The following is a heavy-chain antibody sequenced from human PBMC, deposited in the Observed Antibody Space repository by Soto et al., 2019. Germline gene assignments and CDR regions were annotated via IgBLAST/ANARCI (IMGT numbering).Heavy chain of an antibody. CDR3: AKVPKVRFLEWLPLYYYGMDV. Sequence: EVQLLESGGGLVQPGGSLRLSCAASGFTFSSYAMSWVRQAPGKGLEWVSAISGSGGSTYYADSVKGRFTISRDNSKNTLHLQMNILRAEDTAVYYCAKVPKVRFLEWLPLYYYGMDVWGQGTTVTVSS. CDR2: ISGSGGST. V-gene: IGHV3-23*01. D-gene: IGHD3-3*01. CDR1: GFTFSSYA. J-gene: IGHJ6*02.